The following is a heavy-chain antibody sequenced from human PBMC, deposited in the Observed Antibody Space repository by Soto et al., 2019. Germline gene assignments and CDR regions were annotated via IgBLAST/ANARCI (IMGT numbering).Heavy chain of an antibody. D-gene: IGHD3-10*01. CDR1: GYTFTSYY. CDR3: ARDRSGVGYNYGMDV. J-gene: IGHJ6*02. V-gene: IGHV1-46*01. Sequence: ASVKVSCKXSGYTFTSYYMHWVRQAPGQGLEWMGIINPSGGSTSYAQKFQGRVTMTRDTSTSTVYMELSSLRSEDTAVYYCARDRSGVGYNYGMDVWGQGTTVTVSS. CDR2: INPSGGST.